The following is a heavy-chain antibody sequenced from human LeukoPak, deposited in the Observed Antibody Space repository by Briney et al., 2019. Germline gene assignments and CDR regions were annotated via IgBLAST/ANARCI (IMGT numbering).Heavy chain of an antibody. CDR2: ISGSGGST. D-gene: IGHD1-14*01. V-gene: IGHV3-23*01. J-gene: IGHJ3*02. CDR1: GFTFSSYA. CDR3: ATDPDDAFDI. Sequence: PGGSLRLSCAASGFTFSSYAMSWVRQAPGKGLEWASAISGSGGSTYYADSVKGRFTISRDNSENTLYLQMNSLRAEDTAVYYCATDPDDAFDIWGQGTMVTVSS.